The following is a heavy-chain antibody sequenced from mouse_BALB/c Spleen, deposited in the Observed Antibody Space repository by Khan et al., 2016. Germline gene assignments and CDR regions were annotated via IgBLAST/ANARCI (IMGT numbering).Heavy chain of an antibody. CDR2: ISSGGSYT. CDR3: AIQYDYGCAY. D-gene: IGHD2-4*01. J-gene: IGHJ3*01. V-gene: IGHV5-9-3*01. CDR1: GFTFSSYA. Sequence: EVELVESGGGLVKPGGSLKLSRAASGFTFSSYAMSWVRQHLAKRLEWVATISSGGSYTYYPDSVKGRFTISRDNAKNTMFMKMSSLRSEDTAMYYGAIQYDYGCAYWGQGTLVTVSA.